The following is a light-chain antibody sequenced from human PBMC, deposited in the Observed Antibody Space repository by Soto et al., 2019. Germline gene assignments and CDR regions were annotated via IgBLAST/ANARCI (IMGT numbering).Light chain of an antibody. CDR3: QQYNIYWT. V-gene: IGKV1-5*01. Sequence: DIQMAESPSTLSASVGDRVTITCRASQRIGTWLAWYQQKLGEAPRLLISDASSLQNGVPPRFSGSASGTEFTLTITSLQPDDSATYYCQQYNIYWTFGQGTKVDI. J-gene: IGKJ1*01. CDR1: QRIGTW. CDR2: DAS.